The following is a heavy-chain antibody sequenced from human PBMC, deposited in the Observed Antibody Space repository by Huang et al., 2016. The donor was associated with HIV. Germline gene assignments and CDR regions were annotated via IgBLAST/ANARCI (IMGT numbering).Heavy chain of an antibody. J-gene: IGHJ6*03. CDR3: SPTGDDYFYYYMDV. Sequence: VESGGDAVQSGRSLRLSCRGSGFIFNDFAINWFRQSPRKGLEWIGFGGRVAVGGESKSAPSVKDRFSVSRDEAKNVAFLQMENLQVDDTAVYYCSPTGDDYFYYYMDVWGNGTTVIVS. V-gene: IGHV3-49*03. D-gene: IGHD4-17*01. CDR2: GGRVAVGGES. CDR1: GFIFNDFA.